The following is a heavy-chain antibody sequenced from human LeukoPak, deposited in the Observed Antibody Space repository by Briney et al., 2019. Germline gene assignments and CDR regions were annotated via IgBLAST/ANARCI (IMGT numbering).Heavy chain of an antibody. CDR3: AKGHRRDGYNSPDY. J-gene: IGHJ4*02. CDR1: GFTFSSYG. Sequence: GGSLRLSCAASGFTFSSYGVHWVRQAPGKGLEWVAVISYDGSNKYYADSVKGRFTISRDNSKNTLYLQMNRLRAEDTAVYYCAKGHRRDGYNSPDYWGQGTLVTVSS. CDR2: ISYDGSNK. D-gene: IGHD5-24*01. V-gene: IGHV3-30*18.